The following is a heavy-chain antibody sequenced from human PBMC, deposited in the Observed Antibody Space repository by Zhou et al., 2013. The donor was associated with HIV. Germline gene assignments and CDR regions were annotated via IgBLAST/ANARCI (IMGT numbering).Heavy chain of an antibody. CDR3: ARDRTPEGDDAFDI. CDR2: ISADNGNK. V-gene: IGHV1-18*01. J-gene: IGHJ3*02. D-gene: IGHD3-10*01. Sequence: QVQLVQSGVEVKKPGASVKVSCQASGYTFTSYGINWVRQAPGQGLEWMGWISADNGNKKYAQKFQGRVTMTTDTSTSTAYMELRSLRSDDTAVYYCARDRTPEGDDAFDIWGQGTMVTVSS. CDR1: GYTFTSYG.